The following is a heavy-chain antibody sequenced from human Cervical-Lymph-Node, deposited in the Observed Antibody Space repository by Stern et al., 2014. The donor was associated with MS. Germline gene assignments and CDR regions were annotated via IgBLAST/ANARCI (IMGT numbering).Heavy chain of an antibody. CDR1: GASFSDNY. J-gene: IGHJ3*01. D-gene: IGHD1-1*01. Sequence: QVQLQQWGAGLLRPSETLSLTCAVQGASFSDNYWSWIRQTPGKGLEWIGEINSSGVTHYNPSLMSRAALSVDPSRNQFSLKLSSLTAADTAMYYCARERKVERSSRLLVSFDVWGQGTLVTVSS. CDR3: ARERKVERSSRLLVSFDV. CDR2: INSSGVT. V-gene: IGHV4-34*01.